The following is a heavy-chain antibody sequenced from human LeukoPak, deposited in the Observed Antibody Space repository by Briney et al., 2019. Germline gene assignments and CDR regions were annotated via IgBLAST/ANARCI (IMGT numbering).Heavy chain of an antibody. D-gene: IGHD3-10*01. Sequence: APVKVSCKASGYTFTSYAMNWVRQAPGQGLEWMGWINPNSGGTNYAQKFQGRVTMTRDTSISTAYMELSRLRSDDTAVYYCARDKWFGETLYYFDYWGQGTLVTVSS. J-gene: IGHJ4*02. CDR2: INPNSGGT. CDR1: GYTFTSYA. CDR3: ARDKWFGETLYYFDY. V-gene: IGHV1-2*02.